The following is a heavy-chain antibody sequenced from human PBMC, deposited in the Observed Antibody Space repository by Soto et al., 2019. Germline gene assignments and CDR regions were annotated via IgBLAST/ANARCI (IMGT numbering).Heavy chain of an antibody. J-gene: IGHJ5*02. CDR1: GCSVSSSHW. Sequence: SETRSLTGAVSGCSVSSSHWWRWVRQPPGKGLQWIGDIYHGGRTNYNPSLRSRLTMSVDMSKNQFSLKLRSVTAADTAVYYCGSFDDYCIFTVHVCFDHWGQGALVTVSS. V-gene: IGHV4-4*02. CDR3: GSFDDYCIFTVHVCFDH. CDR2: IYHGGRT. D-gene: IGHD3-9*01.